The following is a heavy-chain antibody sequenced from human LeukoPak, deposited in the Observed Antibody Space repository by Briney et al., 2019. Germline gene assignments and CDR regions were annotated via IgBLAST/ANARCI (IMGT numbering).Heavy chain of an antibody. V-gene: IGHV3-23*01. D-gene: IGHD1-26*01. J-gene: IGHJ6*04. CDR3: ATFTWDSRAYYYYGMDV. Sequence: GGSLRLSCAASGFTLSSYAMSWVRQAPGKGLEWVSGISGSGVSTFYADSVKGRFTISRDKSKNTLYLQMDSLRAEDTAVYYCATFTWDSRAYYYYGMDVWGKGSTVTVSS. CDR1: GFTLSSYA. CDR2: ISGSGVST.